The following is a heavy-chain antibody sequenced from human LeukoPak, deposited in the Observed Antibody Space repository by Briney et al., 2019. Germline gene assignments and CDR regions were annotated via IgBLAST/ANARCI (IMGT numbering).Heavy chain of an antibody. CDR3: AKDPQYCSGGSCYSPPQNFDS. V-gene: IGHV3-23*01. CDR2: ISGSGGGT. D-gene: IGHD2-15*01. CDR1: GITFSSEA. J-gene: IGHJ4*02. Sequence: PGGSLRLSCAASGITFSSEAMTWVRQAPGKGLEWVSGISGSGGGTYYADSVKGRFTVSRDNSKNTLYLQMNSLRAEDTAIYYCAKDPQYCSGGSCYSPPQNFDSWGQGTLVTVSS.